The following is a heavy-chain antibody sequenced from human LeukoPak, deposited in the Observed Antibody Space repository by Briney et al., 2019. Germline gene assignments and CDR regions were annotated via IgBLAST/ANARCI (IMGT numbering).Heavy chain of an antibody. CDR1: GGSFSGYY. V-gene: IGHV4-34*01. Sequence: SETLSLTCAVYGGSFSGYYWSWIRQPPGKGLEWIGEINHSGSTNYNPSLTSRGTISVDTSKNQFSLKLSSVTAADTAVYYCARQHDYGDSLEAFDIWGQGTMVSVSS. J-gene: IGHJ3*02. CDR2: INHSGST. D-gene: IGHD4/OR15-4a*01. CDR3: ARQHDYGDSLEAFDI.